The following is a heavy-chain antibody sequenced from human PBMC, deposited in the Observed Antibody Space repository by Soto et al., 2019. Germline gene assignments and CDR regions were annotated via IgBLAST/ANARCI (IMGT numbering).Heavy chain of an antibody. CDR3: ARSRSGAVADSFDF. CDR2: ISRDGTNK. D-gene: IGHD3-10*01. J-gene: IGHJ4*02. V-gene: IGHV3-30*04. Sequence: GGSLRLSCAASGFTFRSYAIHWVRQAPGKGLEWVAVISRDGTNKYYVDSVKGRFTISRDNSKDTVYLQMNSLRDEDSAMFYCARSRSGAVADSFDFWGQGTLVTVSS. CDR1: GFTFRSYA.